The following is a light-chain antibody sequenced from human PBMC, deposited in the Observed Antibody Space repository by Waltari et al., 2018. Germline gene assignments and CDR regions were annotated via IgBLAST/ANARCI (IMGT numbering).Light chain of an antibody. V-gene: IGLV2-23*02. CDR2: EVT. Sequence: QSALTQPASVSGSPGQSITISCTGTSSEVGRYNLVSWYQQHPGKAPKLMVYEVTKRPSGVANRFSGSKSGNSASLTISGLQAEDEADYYCCSYAGSSTLVFGGGTKVTVL. CDR3: CSYAGSSTLV. J-gene: IGLJ3*02. CDR1: SSEVGRYNL.